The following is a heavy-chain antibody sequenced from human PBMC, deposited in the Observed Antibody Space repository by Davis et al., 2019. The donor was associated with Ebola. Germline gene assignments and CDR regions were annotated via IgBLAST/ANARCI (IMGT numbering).Heavy chain of an antibody. J-gene: IGHJ5*02. CDR1: GGSVSSGSYY. CDR2: IYYSGST. CDR3: ARDRRLYSSSTGFNNWFDP. D-gene: IGHD6-6*01. Sequence: SETLSLTCTVSGGSVSSGSYYWSWIRQPPGKGLEWIGYIYYSGSTNYNPSLKSRVTISVDTSKNQFSLKLSSVTAADTAVYYCARDRRLYSSSTGFNNWFDPWGQGTLVTVSS. V-gene: IGHV4-61*01.